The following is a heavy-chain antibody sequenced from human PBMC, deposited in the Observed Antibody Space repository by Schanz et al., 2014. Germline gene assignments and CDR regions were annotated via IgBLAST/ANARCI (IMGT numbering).Heavy chain of an antibody. CDR3: ARGPDSTSADVTRGRRRYYFDY. J-gene: IGHJ4*02. V-gene: IGHV4-34*01. CDR2: INHSGST. Sequence: QVQLQQWGAGLLKPSETLSLSCAVYSGSFSGYYWSWIRQPPGKGLEWIGEINHSGSTNYNPSLKSRVTIQVAPPKNHFPLKLSSVTAADTAVYYCARGPDSTSADVTRGRRRYYFDYWGQGTLVTVSS. CDR1: SGSFSGYY. D-gene: IGHD6-13*01.